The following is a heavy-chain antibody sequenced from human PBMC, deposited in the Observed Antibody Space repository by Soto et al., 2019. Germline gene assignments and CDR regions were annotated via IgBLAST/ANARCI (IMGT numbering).Heavy chain of an antibody. CDR3: ARDRVESGYPEYFQH. CDR2: IYSGGST. D-gene: IGHD3-22*01. J-gene: IGHJ1*01. CDR1: GITVSSNY. Sequence: EVLLVESGGGLIQPGGYLRISCAASGITVSSNYMSWVRQAPGKGLEWVSVIYSGGSTYYADSVKGRFTISRDNSKNTLYLQMNSLRAEDTAVYYCARDRVESGYPEYFQHWGQGTLVTVSS. V-gene: IGHV3-53*01.